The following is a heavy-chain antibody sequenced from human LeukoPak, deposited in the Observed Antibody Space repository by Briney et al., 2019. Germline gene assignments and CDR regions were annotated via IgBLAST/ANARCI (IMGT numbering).Heavy chain of an antibody. CDR3: ARAGKRGYSGYDSPTFDY. J-gene: IGHJ4*02. V-gene: IGHV3-7*01. Sequence: GGSLRLSCAASAFTFSSYWMHWVRQAPGKGLEWVPNIKQDGSEKYYVDSVKGRFTISRDNAKNSLYLQMNSLRAEDTAVYYCARAGKRGYSGYDSPTFDYWGQGTLVTVSS. D-gene: IGHD5-12*01. CDR2: IKQDGSEK. CDR1: AFTFSSYW.